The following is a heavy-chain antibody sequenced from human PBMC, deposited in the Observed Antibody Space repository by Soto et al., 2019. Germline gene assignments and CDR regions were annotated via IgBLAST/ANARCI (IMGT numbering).Heavy chain of an antibody. D-gene: IGHD6-6*01. CDR1: GFTFSDYY. V-gene: IGHV3-11*01. Sequence: QVQLVESGGALVKPGGSLRLSCAASGFTFSDYYMSWIRQAPWKGLEWVSYIDSRGRTISYADSVKGRFTISRDDAKNSLYLQMNSLRAEDTAVYYCARQAARNYFDFWGQGTLVTVSS. CDR2: IDSRGRTI. CDR3: ARQAARNYFDF. J-gene: IGHJ4*02.